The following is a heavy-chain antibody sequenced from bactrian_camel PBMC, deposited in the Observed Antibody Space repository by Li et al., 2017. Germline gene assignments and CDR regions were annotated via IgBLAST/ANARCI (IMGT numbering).Heavy chain of an antibody. CDR1: GFPHTTCA. CDR2: INSGGGST. J-gene: IGHJ4*01. D-gene: IGHD6*01. Sequence: VQLVESGGGLVQPGGSLRLSCTAPGFPHTTCAMNWYRQAAGKQREWVSAINSGGGSTYYADSVKGRFTISRDNAKNMIFLQMTSLKSEDTALYYCNNGYGSGNIRSQGTQVTVS. V-gene: IGHV3S31*01.